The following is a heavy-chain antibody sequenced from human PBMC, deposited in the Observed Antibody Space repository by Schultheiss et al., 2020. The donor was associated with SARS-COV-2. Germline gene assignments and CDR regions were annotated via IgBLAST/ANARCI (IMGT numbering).Heavy chain of an antibody. D-gene: IGHD6-19*01. CDR2: ISYDGSNK. CDR1: GFTFSSYE. J-gene: IGHJ4*02. V-gene: IGHV3-30-3*01. Sequence: GGSLRLSCAASGFTFSSYEMNWVRQAPGKGLEWVAVISYDGSNKYYADSVKGRFTISRDNSKNTLYLQMNSLRAGDTAVYYCARPPVAAVASTLYYFDYWGQGTLVTVSS. CDR3: ARPPVAAVASTLYYFDY.